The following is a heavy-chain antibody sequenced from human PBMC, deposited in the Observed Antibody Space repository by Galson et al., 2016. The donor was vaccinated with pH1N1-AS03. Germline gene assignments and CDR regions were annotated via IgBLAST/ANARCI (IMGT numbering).Heavy chain of an antibody. CDR1: GGSMTSPDW. CDR2: VHYSGTT. Sequence: LSLTCAVSGGSMTSPDWWPWVRQPPGKGLEWIGEVHYSGTTSYNPSLNSRVTMSIDKSNNQFSLNLGSVTAADTAVYFCASAGYHTPGYHYWGQGALVTVSS. V-gene: IGHV4-4*01. J-gene: IGHJ4*02. D-gene: IGHD3-16*02. CDR3: ASAGYHTPGYHY.